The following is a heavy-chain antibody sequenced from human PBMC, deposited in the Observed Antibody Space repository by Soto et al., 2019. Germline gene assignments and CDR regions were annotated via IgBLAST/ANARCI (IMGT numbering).Heavy chain of an antibody. V-gene: IGHV3-30*18. J-gene: IGHJ4*02. CDR2: ISYDGSNK. D-gene: IGHD6-6*01. CDR1: GFTFSSYG. CDR3: AKSGRIAARRGLDYFDY. Sequence: GESLKISCAASGFTFSSYGMHWVRQAPGKGLEWVAVISYDGSNKYYADSVKGRFTISRDNSKNTLYLQMNSLRAEDTAVYYCAKSGRIAARRGLDYFDYWGQGTLVTVSS.